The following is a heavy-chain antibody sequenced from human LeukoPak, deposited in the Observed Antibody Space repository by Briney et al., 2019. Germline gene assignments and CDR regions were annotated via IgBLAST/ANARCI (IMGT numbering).Heavy chain of an antibody. J-gene: IGHJ4*02. CDR1: GFTFDDYG. V-gene: IGHV3-20*04. D-gene: IGHD1-26*01. CDR2: INWNGGST. Sequence: PGGSLRLSCAASGFTFDDYGMSWVRHAPGKGLGWVSGINWNGGSTGYADSVKGRFTISRDNAKNSLYLQMNSLRAEDTALYYCARDGSYYGFKYFDYWGQGTLVTVSA. CDR3: ARDGSYYGFKYFDY.